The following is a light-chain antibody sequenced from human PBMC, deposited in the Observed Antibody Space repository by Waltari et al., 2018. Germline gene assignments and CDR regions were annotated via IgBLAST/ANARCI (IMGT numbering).Light chain of an antibody. V-gene: IGKV2-30*01. CDR1: QSLVKRDGTTY. CDR2: GVS. J-gene: IGKJ1*01. Sequence: DAVMTKSPPSLPVTLVQPSSISCRSSQSLVKRDGTTYLNWFHQRPGQSPRRLFYGVSRRDFGVPDRFSGSGSGTDFTLNISRVEAEDVGVYYCMQGTHWPGTFGQGTKVEIK. CDR3: MQGTHWPGT.